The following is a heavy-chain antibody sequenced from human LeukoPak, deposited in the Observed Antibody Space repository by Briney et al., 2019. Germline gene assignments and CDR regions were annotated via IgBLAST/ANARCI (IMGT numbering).Heavy chain of an antibody. CDR3: ARGTDTAMVKSYYYYMDV. CDR2: INPNSGGT. D-gene: IGHD5-18*01. J-gene: IGHJ6*03. Sequence: ASVKVSCKASGYTFTGYYMHWVRQASGQGLEWMGWINPNSGGTNYAQKFQGRVTMTRDTSISTAYMELSRLRSDDTAVYYCARGTDTAMVKSYYYYMDVWGKGTTVTISS. V-gene: IGHV1-2*02. CDR1: GYTFTGYY.